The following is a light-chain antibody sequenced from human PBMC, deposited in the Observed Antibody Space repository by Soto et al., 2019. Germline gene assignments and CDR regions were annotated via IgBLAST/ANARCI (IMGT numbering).Light chain of an antibody. CDR2: NN. CDR3: QSYDTSLSGGV. Sequence: QAVVTQPPSVSGAPGQRVTISCTGSSSNIGAGYNVNWYQHLPGTAPKLLMHNNNRPSGVPDRFSGSKSGTSASLAITGLQAEDEADYYCQSYDTSLSGGVFGGGTKLTVL. CDR1: SSNIGAGYN. V-gene: IGLV1-40*01. J-gene: IGLJ3*02.